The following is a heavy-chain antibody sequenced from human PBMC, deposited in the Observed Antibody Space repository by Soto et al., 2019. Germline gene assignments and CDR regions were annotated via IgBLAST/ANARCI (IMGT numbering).Heavy chain of an antibody. D-gene: IGHD3-22*01. CDR3: AKVERGSSGYYSHFDY. J-gene: IGHJ4*02. CDR2: ISGSGGST. Sequence: PGRSLRLSCAASGFTFSSYAMGWVHQAPGKGLEWVSAISGSGGSTYYADSVKGRFTISRDNSKNTLYLQMNSLRAEDTAVYYCAKVERGSSGYYSHFDYWGQGTLVTVSS. V-gene: IGHV3-23*01. CDR1: GFTFSSYA.